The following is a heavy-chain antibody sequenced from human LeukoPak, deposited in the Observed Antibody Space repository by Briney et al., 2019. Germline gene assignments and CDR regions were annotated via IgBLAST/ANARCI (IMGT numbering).Heavy chain of an antibody. Sequence: GASVKVSCKASGYTFTSSGISWVRQAPGQGLEWMGWISAYNGNTNYEQKLQGRVTMTTDTSTSTAYMELRSLRSDDTAVYYCARRGLIAARPRSGGWFDPWGQGTLVTVSS. CDR2: ISAYNGNT. V-gene: IGHV1-18*01. CDR1: GYTFTSSG. D-gene: IGHD6-6*01. J-gene: IGHJ5*02. CDR3: ARRGLIAARPRSGGWFDP.